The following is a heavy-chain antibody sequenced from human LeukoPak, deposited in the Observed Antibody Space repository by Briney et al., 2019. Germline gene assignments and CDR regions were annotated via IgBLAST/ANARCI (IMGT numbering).Heavy chain of an antibody. J-gene: IGHJ4*02. D-gene: IGHD3-10*01. CDR3: ARTYYGSGSYYNQIDY. CDR1: GYTFTSYY. Sequence: ASVKVSCKASGYTFTSYYMHWVRQAPGQGLEWMGIINPSGGSTSYAQKFQGRVTITADKSTSTAYMELSSLRSEDTAVYYCARTYYGSGSYYNQIDYWGQGTLVTVSS. V-gene: IGHV1-46*01. CDR2: INPSGGST.